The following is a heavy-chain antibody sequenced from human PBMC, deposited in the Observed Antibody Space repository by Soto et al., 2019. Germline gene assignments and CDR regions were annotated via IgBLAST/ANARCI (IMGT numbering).Heavy chain of an antibody. D-gene: IGHD3-10*01. V-gene: IGHV4-34*01. CDR3: ARPFWKELVRGYWFDP. CDR1: GGSFSDYY. Sequence: SETLSLTCAVSGGSFSDYYWTWIRQPPGKGLEWIGEINHSGATNYNPSLKSRVSMSLDTSRNQSSLTLRSVTAADTAVYYCARPFWKELVRGYWFDPWGQGTPVTVSS. CDR2: INHSGAT. J-gene: IGHJ5*02.